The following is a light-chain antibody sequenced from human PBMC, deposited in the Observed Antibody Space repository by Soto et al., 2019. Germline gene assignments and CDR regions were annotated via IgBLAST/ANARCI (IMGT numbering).Light chain of an antibody. CDR2: GAS. J-gene: IGKJ3*01. V-gene: IGKV3-20*01. CDR3: HYYDDSPPFP. CDR1: QSVSSRF. Sequence: EIVLTQSPGTLSLSPGEGATFSCRASQSVSSRFLAWYQQRPGQAPRLLIYGASSRATGIPDRFSGSGSGTDFTLTISRPEPEDFAVYYCHYYDDSPPFPFGPGTKVDIK.